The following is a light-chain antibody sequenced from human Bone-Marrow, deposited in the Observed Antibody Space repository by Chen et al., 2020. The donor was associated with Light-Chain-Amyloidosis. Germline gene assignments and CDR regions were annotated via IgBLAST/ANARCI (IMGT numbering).Light chain of an antibody. CDR2: GSS. CDR1: QTISSNY. V-gene: IGKV3-20*01. Sequence: EIVLTQSPGTLSLSPGEGANLSCRASQTISSNYLTWYQQKFGQAPRLLIYGSSSRATGIPDRFTGSGARTDFTLTINRLEAGDVARYYCQQYSTSPLTFGGGTKVELK. CDR3: QQYSTSPLT. J-gene: IGKJ4*01.